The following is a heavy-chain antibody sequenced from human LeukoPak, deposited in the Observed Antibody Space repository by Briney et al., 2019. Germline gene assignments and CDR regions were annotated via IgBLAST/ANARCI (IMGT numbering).Heavy chain of an antibody. V-gene: IGHV4-34*01. CDR1: GGSFSGYY. D-gene: IGHD6-13*01. Sequence: KPSETLSLTCAVYGGSFSGYYWSWIRQPPGKGLEWIGEINHSGSTNYNPSLKSRVTISVDTSKNQFSLKLSSVTAADTAVYYCARVVFESSSWPIDYWGQEPWSPSPQ. J-gene: IGHJ4*01. CDR2: INHSGST. CDR3: ARVVFESSSWPIDY.